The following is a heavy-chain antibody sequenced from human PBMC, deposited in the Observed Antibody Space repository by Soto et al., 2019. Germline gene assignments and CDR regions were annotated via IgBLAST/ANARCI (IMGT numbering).Heavy chain of an antibody. D-gene: IGHD5-12*01. Sequence: EVQLVESGGGLVQPGGSLRLSCAASGFTFSSYSMNWVRQATGKGLEWVSYIHSSSITIYYADSVKGRFTISRDNVKNSLYLQMNSLRAEDTAVYYCARDSGYDYAWFDPWGQGTLVTVSS. CDR1: GFTFSSYS. J-gene: IGHJ5*02. CDR2: IHSSSITI. CDR3: ARDSGYDYAWFDP. V-gene: IGHV3-48*01.